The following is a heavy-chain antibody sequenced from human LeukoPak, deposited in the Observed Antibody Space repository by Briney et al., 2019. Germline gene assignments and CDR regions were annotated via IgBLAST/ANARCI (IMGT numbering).Heavy chain of an antibody. D-gene: IGHD2-15*01. CDR1: GGTFSSYA. CDR3: ARDNDIVVVVAARDWYFDL. CDR2: IIPIFGTA. Sequence: ASVKVSCKASGGTFSSYAISWVRQAPGQGLEWMRRIIPIFGTANYAQKFQGRVTITTDESTSTAYMELSSLRSEDTAVYYCARDNDIVVVVAARDWYFDLWGRGTLVTVSS. V-gene: IGHV1-69*05. J-gene: IGHJ2*01.